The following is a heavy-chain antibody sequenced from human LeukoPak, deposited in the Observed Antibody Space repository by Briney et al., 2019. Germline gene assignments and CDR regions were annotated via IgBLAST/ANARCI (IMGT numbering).Heavy chain of an antibody. J-gene: IGHJ5*02. CDR3: ARGDGQGSSGYYPPPAWFDP. Sequence: SETLSLTCTVSGGSISSYYWSWIRQPPGKGLEWIGYIYYSGSTYYNPSLKSRVTISVDTSKNQFSLKLSSVTAADTAVYYRARGDGQGSSGYYPPPAWFDPWGQGTLVTVSS. CDR1: GGSISSYY. CDR2: IYYSGST. D-gene: IGHD3-22*01. V-gene: IGHV4-30-4*08.